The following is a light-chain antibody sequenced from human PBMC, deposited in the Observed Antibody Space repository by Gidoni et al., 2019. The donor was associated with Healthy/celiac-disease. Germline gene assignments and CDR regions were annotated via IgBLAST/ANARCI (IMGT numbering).Light chain of an antibody. J-gene: IGKJ4*01. Sequence: DIVLTQSPAHLALSPGERATLSCRASQSVSSYLAWYQQKPGQAPRLLIYDASNRATGIPARFSGSVSGTDFPLTISSLEPEDFAVYYCQHRSNWPLTFGGGTKVEIK. CDR1: QSVSSY. CDR2: DAS. V-gene: IGKV3-11*01. CDR3: QHRSNWPLT.